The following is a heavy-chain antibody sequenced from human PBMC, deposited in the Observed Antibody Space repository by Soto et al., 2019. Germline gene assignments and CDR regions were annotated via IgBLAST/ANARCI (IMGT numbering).Heavy chain of an antibody. D-gene: IGHD5-18*01. V-gene: IGHV3-30*18. CDR3: AKGIEYSYGFYYYYGMDV. Sequence: ALRLSCAASGWTFSSYGMHWVRPARGKGLEWVAVISYDGSNKYYADSVKGRLTISRHNSQNTLYLQMNSMRAEDTAVYYCAKGIEYSYGFYYYYGMDVWGQGTTVTVSS. CDR1: GWTFSSYG. CDR2: ISYDGSNK. J-gene: IGHJ6*02.